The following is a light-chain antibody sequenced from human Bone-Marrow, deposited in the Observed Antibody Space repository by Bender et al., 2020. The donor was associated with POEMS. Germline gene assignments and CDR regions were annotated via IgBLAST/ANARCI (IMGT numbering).Light chain of an antibody. CDR1: SSNIGSNT. Sequence: QSVLTQPPSASGTPGQRVTISCSGSSSNIGSNTVNWYQHLPGTAPRLVVYSNYQRPSGVPARFSGSTSGTSASLAISGLRSEDEADYYCAVWDDSLNGWMFGGGTKVTVL. CDR2: SNY. V-gene: IGLV1-44*01. CDR3: AVWDDSLNGWM. J-gene: IGLJ3*02.